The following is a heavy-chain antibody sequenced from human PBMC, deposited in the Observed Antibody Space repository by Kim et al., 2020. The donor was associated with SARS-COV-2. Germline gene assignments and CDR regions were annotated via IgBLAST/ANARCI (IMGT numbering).Heavy chain of an antibody. CDR2: ISAYNGNT. J-gene: IGHJ4*02. Sequence: ASVKVSCKASGYTFTSYGISWVRQAPGQGLEWMGWISAYNGNTNYAQKLQGRVTMTTDTSTSTAYMELRSLRSDDTAVYYCAREGLYCSSTSCYKNFDYWGQGTLVTVSS. CDR3: AREGLYCSSTSCYKNFDY. D-gene: IGHD2-2*02. V-gene: IGHV1-18*04. CDR1: GYTFTSYG.